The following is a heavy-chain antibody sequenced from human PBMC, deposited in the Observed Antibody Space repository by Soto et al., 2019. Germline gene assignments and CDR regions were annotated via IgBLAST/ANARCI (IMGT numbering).Heavy chain of an antibody. V-gene: IGHV3-30*07. Sequence: QVQLVESGGCVVQPGRSLRLSCAASGFTFSSYAMHWVHQAPGKGLEWVTVISSDGSNKDYADSVKGRFTISREKSKNTLYLQMNSLRVEDTAVYYCAKVGEGGSSWYNWLDPWGQGTLVTVSS. CDR1: GFTFSSYA. CDR2: ISSDGSNK. CDR3: AKVGEGGSSWYNWLDP. J-gene: IGHJ5*02. D-gene: IGHD6-13*01.